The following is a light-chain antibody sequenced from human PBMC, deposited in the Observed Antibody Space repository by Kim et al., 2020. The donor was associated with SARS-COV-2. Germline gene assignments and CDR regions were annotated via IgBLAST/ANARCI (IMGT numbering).Light chain of an antibody. CDR3: CSYAGDFTLV. J-gene: IGLJ1*01. CDR1: SSDVGSYNL. V-gene: IGLV2-23*02. Sequence: GQSITISCTGTSSDVGSYNLVSWYQHHPDKAPKLIIFEVNKRPSGVSNLFSGSKSGNTASLTISGLQSEDEADYYCCSYAGDFTLVFGSGTQLTVL. CDR2: EVN.